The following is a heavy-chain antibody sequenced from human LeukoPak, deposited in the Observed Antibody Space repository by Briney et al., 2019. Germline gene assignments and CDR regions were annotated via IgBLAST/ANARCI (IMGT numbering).Heavy chain of an antibody. CDR3: ARGGLSDFDY. J-gene: IGHJ4*02. Sequence: ASVKVSCKASGGTFSSYATSWVRQAPGQGLEWMGGIIPIFGTANYAQKFQGRVTITTDESTSTAYMELSSLRSEDTAVYYCARGGLSDFDYWGQGTLVTVSS. D-gene: IGHD3/OR15-3a*01. V-gene: IGHV1-69*05. CDR1: GGTFSSYA. CDR2: IIPIFGTA.